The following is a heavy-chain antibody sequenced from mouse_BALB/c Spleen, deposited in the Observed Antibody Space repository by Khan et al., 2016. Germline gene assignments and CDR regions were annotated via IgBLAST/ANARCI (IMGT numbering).Heavy chain of an antibody. CDR3: ASWHYSGSSP. Sequence: EVQLQESGPDLVKPSQSLSLTCTVTGYSISSGYSWHWIRQFPGNKLEWMGYIHYNGSTRYNPSLKSRISITRDTSKNPFFLQLNSVTTEDTATYYCASWHYSGSSPWDQGTTLTVSS. CDR2: IHYNGST. D-gene: IGHD1-1*01. CDR1: GYSISSGYS. V-gene: IGHV3-1*02. J-gene: IGHJ2*01.